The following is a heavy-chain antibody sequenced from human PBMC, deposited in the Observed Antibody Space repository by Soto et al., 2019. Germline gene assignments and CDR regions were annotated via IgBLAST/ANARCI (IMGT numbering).Heavy chain of an antibody. V-gene: IGHV4-39*01. CDR2: IYYSGST. D-gene: IGHD2-15*01. CDR1: GGSISSSSYY. J-gene: IGHJ6*02. CDR3: ARSGGSCYGCYYYGMDV. Sequence: QLQLQESGPGLVKPSETLSLTCTVSGGSISSSSYYWGWIRQPPGKGLEWIGSIYYSGSTYYNPSLKSRVTISVDTSKNQFSLKLSSVTAADTAVYYCARSGGSCYGCYYYGMDVWGQGTTVTVSS.